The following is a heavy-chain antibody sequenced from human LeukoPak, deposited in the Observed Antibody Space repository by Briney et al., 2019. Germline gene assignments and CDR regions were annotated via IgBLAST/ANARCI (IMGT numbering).Heavy chain of an antibody. D-gene: IGHD3-9*01. CDR2: IIPIFGTA. CDR3: ARGTSSNYDRLTGYYNVRQDAFDI. V-gene: IGHV1-69*06. CDR1: GGTFTSYA. J-gene: IGHJ3*02. Sequence: SVKLSCKASGGTFTSYAIRWVRQAPGQGLEWMGGIIPIFGTANYAQKFQGRVTVTADKSTSTAYMELSSLRSEDTAVYYCARGTSSNYDRLTGYYNVRQDAFDIWGQGTMVTVSS.